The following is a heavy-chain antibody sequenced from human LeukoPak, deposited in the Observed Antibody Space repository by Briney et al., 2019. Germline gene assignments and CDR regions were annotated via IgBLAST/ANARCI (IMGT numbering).Heavy chain of an antibody. J-gene: IGHJ5*02. CDR1: GVTFSDYY. CDR3: ARGHDNSGYDLPDRFDP. Sequence: GGSLRLSCAASGVTFSDYYMSWIRQAPGKGLEWVSYISNSGSTIYYAASVKGRFTTSRDTAKKSMYLQMNSLRGEDTAVYYCARGHDNSGYDLPDRFDPWGQGTLVIVSS. CDR2: ISNSGSTI. D-gene: IGHD5-12*01. V-gene: IGHV3-11*01.